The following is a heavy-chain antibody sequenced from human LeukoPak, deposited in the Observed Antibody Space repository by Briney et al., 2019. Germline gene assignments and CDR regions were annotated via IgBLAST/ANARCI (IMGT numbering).Heavy chain of an antibody. J-gene: IGHJ1*01. CDR3: ARGVYGDYLEYFQH. Sequence: SVKVSCKASGGTFSCYAISWVRQAPGQGLEWMGGIIPIFGTANYAQKFQGRVTITTDESTSTAYMELSSLRSEDTAVYYCARGVYGDYLEYFQHWGQGTLVTVSS. CDR2: IIPIFGTA. CDR1: GGTFSCYA. V-gene: IGHV1-69*05. D-gene: IGHD4-17*01.